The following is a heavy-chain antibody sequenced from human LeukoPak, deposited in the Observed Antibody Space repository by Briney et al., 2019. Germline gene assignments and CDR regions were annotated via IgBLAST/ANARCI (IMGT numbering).Heavy chain of an antibody. J-gene: IGHJ4*02. V-gene: IGHV4-34*01. Sequence: PSETLSLTCAVYGGSFSGYYWSWIRQPPGKGLEWIGEINHSGSTNYNPSLKSRVTISVDTSKNQFSLKLSSVTAADTAVYYCARSRYPWGSSGYYHWGQGTLVTVSS. D-gene: IGHD3-22*01. CDR3: ARSRYPWGSSGYYH. CDR2: INHSGST. CDR1: GGSFSGYY.